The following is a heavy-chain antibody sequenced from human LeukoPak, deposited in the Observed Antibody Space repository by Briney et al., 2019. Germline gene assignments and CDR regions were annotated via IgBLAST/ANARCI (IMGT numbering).Heavy chain of an antibody. CDR2: IYYSGST. J-gene: IGHJ5*02. CDR3: AREVRGVIRWNWFDP. CDR1: AGSISSYY. D-gene: IGHD3-10*01. V-gene: IGHV4-59*01. Sequence: SPETLSLTCTVSAGSISSYYWSWIRQPPGKVLEWIGYIYYSGSTNYNPSLKSRVTISVDTSKNQFSLKLSSVTAADTAVYYCAREVRGVIRWNWFDPWGQGTLVTVSS.